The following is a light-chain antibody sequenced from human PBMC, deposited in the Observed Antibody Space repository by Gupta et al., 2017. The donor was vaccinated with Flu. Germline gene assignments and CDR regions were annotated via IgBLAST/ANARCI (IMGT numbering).Light chain of an antibody. CDR1: KLGDKY. J-gene: IGLJ2*01. V-gene: IGLV3-1*01. Sequence: SYELTQPPSVSVSPGQTASITCSGDKLGDKYACWYQQKPGQSPVLVIYQDSKRPSGIPERFSGSNSGNTATLTISGTQAMDEADYYCQAWDSSTDLVFGGGTKLTV. CDR3: QAWDSSTDLV. CDR2: QDS.